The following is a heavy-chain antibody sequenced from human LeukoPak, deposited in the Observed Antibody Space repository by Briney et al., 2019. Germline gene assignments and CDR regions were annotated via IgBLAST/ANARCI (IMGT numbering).Heavy chain of an antibody. CDR2: IYHSGST. D-gene: IGHD5-24*01. V-gene: IGHV4-30-2*01. J-gene: IGHJ4*02. CDR1: GGSISSGGYS. CDR3: ARGPSQMATIGGGLPDY. Sequence: SQTLSLTCAVSGGSISSGGYSWSWIRQPPGKGLEWIGYIYHSGSTYYNPSLKSRVTISVDRSKNQFSLKLSSVTAADTAVYYCARGPSQMATIGGGLPDYWGQGTLVTVSS.